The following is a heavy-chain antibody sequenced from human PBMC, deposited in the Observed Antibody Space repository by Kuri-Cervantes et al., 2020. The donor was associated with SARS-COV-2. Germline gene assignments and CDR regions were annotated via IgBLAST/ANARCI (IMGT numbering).Heavy chain of an antibody. Sequence: SETLSLTCTVSGGSINNGIDSWSWIRQPAGKGLEWIGRIYATGSTNYNPSLKSRVTISVDTPKNQFSLRLTSVTAADTAAYYCARQSKRYFYLDYGMDVWGQGTTVTVSS. J-gene: IGHJ6*02. V-gene: IGHV4-61*02. CDR2: IYATGST. CDR1: GGSINNGIDS. D-gene: IGHD3-10*01. CDR3: ARQSKRYFYLDYGMDV.